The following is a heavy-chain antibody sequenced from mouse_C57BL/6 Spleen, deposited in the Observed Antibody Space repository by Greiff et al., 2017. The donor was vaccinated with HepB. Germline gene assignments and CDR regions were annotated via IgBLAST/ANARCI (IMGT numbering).Heavy chain of an antibody. CDR1: GYTFTDYN. J-gene: IGHJ3*01. CDR2: INPNNGGT. V-gene: IGHV1-22*01. Sequence: EVQLQQSGPELVKPGASVKMSCKASGYTFTDYNMHWVKQSHGKSLEWIGYINPNNGGTSYNQKFKGKATLTVNKSSSTAYMELRSLTSEDSAVYYCARSYDYARGFAYWGQGTLVTVSA. D-gene: IGHD2-4*01. CDR3: ARSYDYARGFAY.